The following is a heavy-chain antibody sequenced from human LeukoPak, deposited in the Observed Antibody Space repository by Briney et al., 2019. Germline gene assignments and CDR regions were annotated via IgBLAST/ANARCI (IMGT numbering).Heavy chain of an antibody. Sequence: GGSLRLSCAASGFTFTSLPLHWVRQAPGKGLEWVAVLSNHGSDEYYADSVKGRFTVSSDNSKKTVYLQMDSLRAEDTAVYYCAMDYYDSNGYSRGWDYWGQGTLVTVSS. CDR3: AMDYYDSNGYSRGWDY. V-gene: IGHV3-30*04. J-gene: IGHJ4*02. CDR1: GFTFTSLP. CDR2: LSNHGSDE. D-gene: IGHD3-22*01.